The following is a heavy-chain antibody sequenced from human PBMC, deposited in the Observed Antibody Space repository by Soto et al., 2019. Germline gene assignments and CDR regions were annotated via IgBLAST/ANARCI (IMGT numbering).Heavy chain of an antibody. CDR3: AKMDGDDYVWGSYRYFHYYYYGMDV. Sequence: SLRLSRAASGVTFGSCVMHWVRRAPGKRLEWVAVISYDGSNKYYADSVKGRFTISRDNSKNTLYLQMNSLRAEDTAVYYCAKMDGDDYVWGSYRYFHYYYYGMDVWGQGTTVTVSS. D-gene: IGHD3-16*02. V-gene: IGHV3-30*18. CDR1: GVTFGSCV. J-gene: IGHJ6*02. CDR2: ISYDGSNK.